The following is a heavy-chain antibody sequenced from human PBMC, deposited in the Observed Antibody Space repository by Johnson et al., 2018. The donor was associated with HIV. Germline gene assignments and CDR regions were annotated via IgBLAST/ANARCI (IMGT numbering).Heavy chain of an antibody. CDR3: ARRMVQGVIITSCAFDI. CDR1: GFTFSSYA. Sequence: QVQLVESGGGVVQPGRSLRLSCAASGFTFSSYAMHWVRQAPGKGLEWVAIISYDGSNKYYADSVKGRFTISRDNSKNTLYLQMNSLRAEDTAVYYCARRMVQGVIITSCAFDIWGQGTMVTVS. J-gene: IGHJ3*02. V-gene: IGHV3-30*03. D-gene: IGHD3-10*01. CDR2: ISYDGSNK.